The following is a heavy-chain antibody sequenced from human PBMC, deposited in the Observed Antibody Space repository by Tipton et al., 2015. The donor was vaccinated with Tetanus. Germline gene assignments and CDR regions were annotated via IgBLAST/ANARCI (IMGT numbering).Heavy chain of an antibody. Sequence: TLSLTCIVSGGSISSSSYYWGWIRQPPGKGLEWIGSIYYSGSTYYNPSLKSRVTISVDTSKNQFSLKLSSVTAADTAVYYCASTIESAAANWYFDLWGRGPLVTVSS. D-gene: IGHD2-2*01. J-gene: IGHJ2*01. V-gene: IGHV4-39*01. CDR1: GGSISSSSYY. CDR2: IYYSGST. CDR3: ASTIESAAANWYFDL.